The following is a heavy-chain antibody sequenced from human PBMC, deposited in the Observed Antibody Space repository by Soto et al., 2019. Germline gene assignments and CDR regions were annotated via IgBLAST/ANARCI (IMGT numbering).Heavy chain of an antibody. V-gene: IGHV3-23*01. CDR3: AKLLYSSGQRTHGMDV. CDR1: GFTFSSYA. D-gene: IGHD6-19*01. J-gene: IGHJ6*02. Sequence: GGSLRLSCAASGFTFSSYAMSWVRQAPGTGLEWVSVMSSSGGSTKYADSVKGRFTISRDISQNTLYLQMNSLRAEDTAVYYCAKLLYSSGQRTHGMDVWGQGTTVTVSS. CDR2: MSSSGGST.